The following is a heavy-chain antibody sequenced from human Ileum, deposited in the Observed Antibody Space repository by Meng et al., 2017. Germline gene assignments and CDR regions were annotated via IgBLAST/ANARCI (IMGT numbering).Heavy chain of an antibody. CDR3: ARGVAEN. Sequence: QVQLVQAGAEVKKPGASVNVSCKPSGYTFTGNNSHWVRQAPGQGLEWMGRIYPHNGATNYAQTFQGRVTMTGDTSIATAYMELNRLTSDDTAVYYCARGVAENWGQGTLVTVSS. CDR2: IYPHNGAT. V-gene: IGHV1-2*06. J-gene: IGHJ4*02. D-gene: IGHD6-19*01. CDR1: GYTFTGNN.